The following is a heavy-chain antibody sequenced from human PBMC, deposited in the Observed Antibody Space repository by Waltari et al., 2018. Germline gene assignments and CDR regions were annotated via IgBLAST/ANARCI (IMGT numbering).Heavy chain of an antibody. V-gene: IGHV3-23*01. D-gene: IGHD1-20*01. CDR1: GFTSVTHV. CDR3: AKPFYNWDDPLHS. Sequence: EVQLLESGGGLVQPGGSLRLSCQASGFTSVTHVINWVRQAPGKGLGWVSSISVRDATYDADSVKGRFTISRDYSDNTVYLQMDSLRADDTAVYFCAKPFYNWDDPLHSWGQGTPVTVSS. J-gene: IGHJ1*01. CDR2: ISVRDAT.